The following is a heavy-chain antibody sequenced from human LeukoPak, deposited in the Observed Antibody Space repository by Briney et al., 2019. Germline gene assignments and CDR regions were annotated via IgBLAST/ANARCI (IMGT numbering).Heavy chain of an antibody. D-gene: IGHD2/OR15-2a*01. CDR2: ISSSGSTI. V-gene: IGHV3-48*03. CDR1: GFTFSSYE. CDR3: ARALIKGGDAFDI. Sequence: GGSLRLSCAASGFTFSSYEMNWVRQAPGKGLEWVSYISSSGSTIYYADSVKGRFTISRDNAKNSLYLQMNSLRAEDTAVYYCARALIKGGDAFDIWGQGTMVTVSS. J-gene: IGHJ3*02.